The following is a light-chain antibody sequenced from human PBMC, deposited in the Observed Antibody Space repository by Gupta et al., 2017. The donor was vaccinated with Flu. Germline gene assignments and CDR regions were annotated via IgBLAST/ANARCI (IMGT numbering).Light chain of an antibody. V-gene: IGKV3-20*01. Sequence: ERATLSCRASQSISGYYLAWYQQKPGQAPRLLIYGASSRATGIPDRFSGSGSGTDFTLTISRLEPEDFAVYHCQHYDSSLYTFGQGTKLETK. CDR1: QSISGYY. J-gene: IGKJ2*01. CDR2: GAS. CDR3: QHYDSSLYT.